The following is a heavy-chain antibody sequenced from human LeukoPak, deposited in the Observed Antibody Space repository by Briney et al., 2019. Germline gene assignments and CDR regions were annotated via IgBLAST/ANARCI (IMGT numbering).Heavy chain of an antibody. V-gene: IGHV4-59*01. D-gene: IGHD1-26*01. CDR1: GASINGYF. Sequence: SETLSLTCSVSGASINGYFWNWVRQTPEKRLEWIGYVSHTGATTSNPTLKSRVSITIDTSKSQISLTMTSVTAADSALYYCARDRRGSFYTFDLWGPGTIVSV. J-gene: IGHJ3*01. CDR3: ARDRRGSFYTFDL. CDR2: VSHTGAT.